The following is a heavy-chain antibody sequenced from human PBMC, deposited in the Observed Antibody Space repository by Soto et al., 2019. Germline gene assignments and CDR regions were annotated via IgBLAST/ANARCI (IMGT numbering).Heavy chain of an antibody. V-gene: IGHV3-30*03. Sequence: QVQLVESGGGEVQPGKSLRLSCAASGFSFTNYGMHWVRQAPGKGLECVALISYDGTNKYYADSVKGRFTISRDNSKNTLYLQMTRLRHEDTAFYYCGAGQDFSDYWGQGTLVSVSS. CDR3: GAGQDFSDY. CDR1: GFSFTNYG. D-gene: IGHD6-13*01. CDR2: ISYDGTNK. J-gene: IGHJ4*02.